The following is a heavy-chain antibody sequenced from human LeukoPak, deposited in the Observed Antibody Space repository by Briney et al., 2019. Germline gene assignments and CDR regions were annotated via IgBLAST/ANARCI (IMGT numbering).Heavy chain of an antibody. V-gene: IGHV1-2*02. J-gene: IGHJ5*02. CDR1: GYTFTGYY. CDR3: ARDYYDIGSYNWFDP. D-gene: IGHD3-22*01. Sequence: GASVKVSCKASGYTFTGYYMHWVRQAPGQGLEWMGWINPNSGGTNYAQKFQGRVTMTRDMSISTAYMELSRLRSDDTAVYYCARDYYDIGSYNWFDPWGQGTLVTVSS. CDR2: INPNSGGT.